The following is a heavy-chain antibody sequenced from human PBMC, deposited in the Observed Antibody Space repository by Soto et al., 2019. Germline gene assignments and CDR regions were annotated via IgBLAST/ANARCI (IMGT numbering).Heavy chain of an antibody. CDR3: ARDSGYSYGLFGRLDV. J-gene: IGHJ6*02. Sequence: QVQLQESGPGLVKPSETLSLTCTVSGGSVSSGSYYWSWIRQPPGKGLEWIGYIYYSGSTNYNPSLKSRVTISVDTSKNQFSLKPSSVTAADTAVYYCARDSGYSYGLFGRLDVWGQGTTVTVSS. CDR1: GGSVSSGSYY. CDR2: IYYSGST. D-gene: IGHD5-18*01. V-gene: IGHV4-61*01.